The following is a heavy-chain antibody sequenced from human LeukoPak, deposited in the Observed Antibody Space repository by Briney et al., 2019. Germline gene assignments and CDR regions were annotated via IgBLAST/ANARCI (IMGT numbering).Heavy chain of an antibody. Sequence: SETLSLTCTVSGGSISSGGYFWSWIRQHPGKGLEWIGFIYYSGSTYYIPSLKSRVTISVDTSKNRFSLRLSYVTAADTAVCYCARVRSGHYDSSGYYQRGGFFDYWGQGTLVTVSS. V-gene: IGHV4-31*03. CDR2: IYYSGST. CDR3: ARVRSGHYDSSGYYQRGGFFDY. D-gene: IGHD3-22*01. CDR1: GGSISSGGYF. J-gene: IGHJ4*02.